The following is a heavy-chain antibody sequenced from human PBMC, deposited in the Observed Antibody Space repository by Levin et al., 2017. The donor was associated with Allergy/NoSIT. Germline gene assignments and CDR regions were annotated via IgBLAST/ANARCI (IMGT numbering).Heavy chain of an antibody. CDR2: ISAYNGNT. Sequence: KTGESLKISCKASGYTFTSYGISWVRQAPGQGLEWMGWISAYNGNTNYAQKLQGRVTMTTDTSTSTAYMELRSLRSDDTAVYYCARSRRNWNVDYWGQGTLVTVSS. V-gene: IGHV1-18*01. CDR3: ARSRRNWNVDY. J-gene: IGHJ4*02. CDR1: GYTFTSYG. D-gene: IGHD1-20*01.